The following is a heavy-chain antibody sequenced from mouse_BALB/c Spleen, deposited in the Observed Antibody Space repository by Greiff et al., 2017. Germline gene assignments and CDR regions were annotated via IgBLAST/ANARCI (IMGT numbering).Heavy chain of an antibody. CDR1: GFNIKDTY. V-gene: IGHV14-3*02. CDR2: IDPANGNT. CDR3: ASFYDGYLYYFDY. D-gene: IGHD2-3*01. Sequence: EVQPQQSGAELVKPGASVKLSCTASGFNIKDTYMHWVKQRPEQGLEWIGRIDPANGNTKYDPKFQGKATITADTSSNTAYLQLSSLTSEDTAVYYCASFYDGYLYYFDYWGQGTTLTVSS. J-gene: IGHJ2*01.